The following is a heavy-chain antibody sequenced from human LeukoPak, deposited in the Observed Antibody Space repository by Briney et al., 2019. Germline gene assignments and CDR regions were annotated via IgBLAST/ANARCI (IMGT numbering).Heavy chain of an antibody. CDR3: ARVVLLTGYYFFDY. J-gene: IGHJ4*02. D-gene: IGHD3-9*01. CDR1: GHTFSSYG. V-gene: IGHV1-18*01. Sequence: ASVKVSCKASGHTFSSYGISWVRQAPGQGLEWVGWIRGDNGNTNYAQKFQGRVTMTTDTSTSTVYMELKSLGSDETAVYYCARVVLLTGYYFFDYWGQGTLVTGSS. CDR2: IRGDNGNT.